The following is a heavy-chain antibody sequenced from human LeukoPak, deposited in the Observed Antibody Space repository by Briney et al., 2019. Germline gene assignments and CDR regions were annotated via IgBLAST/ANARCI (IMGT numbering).Heavy chain of an antibody. J-gene: IGHJ4*02. Sequence: GGSLRLSCAPSGFSFKSYGMAWFRQAPGKGLEWVSTIDNVGERTHYADSVEGRFTISRDNSKSTLYLQMNSLRAEDTAVYYCAKGSPPTRVDYWGQGTLVTVSS. CDR2: IDNVGERT. D-gene: IGHD1-26*01. CDR1: GFSFKSYG. CDR3: AKGSPPTRVDY. V-gene: IGHV3-23*01.